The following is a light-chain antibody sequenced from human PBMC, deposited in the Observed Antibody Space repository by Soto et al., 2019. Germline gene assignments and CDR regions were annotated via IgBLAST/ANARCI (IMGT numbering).Light chain of an antibody. Sequence: QSALTQPASVSGSPGQSITITCTVTSRDVGGYNSVSWYQQHPDRAPKVMIYEVSNRPSGVSNRFSGSKSGNTASQTISGLQAEDEDDYYCSSFTSSSTLVVFGAGTKLTVL. CDR2: EVS. V-gene: IGLV2-14*01. CDR1: SRDVGGYNS. CDR3: SSFTSSSTLVV. J-gene: IGLJ1*01.